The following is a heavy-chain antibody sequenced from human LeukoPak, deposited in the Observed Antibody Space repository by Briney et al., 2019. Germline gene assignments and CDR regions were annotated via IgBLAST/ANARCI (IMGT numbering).Heavy chain of an antibody. D-gene: IGHD1-26*01. J-gene: IGHJ6*02. Sequence: GGSLRLSCAASGVTLTPSTMSWARQAPGKGPEWVSAISSSSSNIYYADSVKGRFTISRDNAKNSLYLQMTGLRAEETAIYYCVRDQKERLGATTDYYYYGMGFWGQGTPVTVSS. CDR3: VRDQKERLGATTDYYYYGMGF. V-gene: IGHV3-21*01. CDR1: GVTLTPST. CDR2: ISSSSSNI.